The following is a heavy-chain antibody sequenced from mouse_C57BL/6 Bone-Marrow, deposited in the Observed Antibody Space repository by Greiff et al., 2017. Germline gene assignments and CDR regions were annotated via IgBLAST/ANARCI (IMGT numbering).Heavy chain of an antibody. D-gene: IGHD1-1*01. J-gene: IGHJ4*01. CDR1: GYTFTTYP. Sequence: QVQLQQSGAGLVKPGASVKMSCKASGYTFTTYPIEWMKQNHGQSLEWIGNFHPYNDDTKYNEKFKGKATLTVEKSSSTVYLELSRLTSDDADVYCCSRAGGSSAGYYAMDDWGQGTSVTVSS. V-gene: IGHV1-47*01. CDR2: FHPYNDDT. CDR3: SRAGGSSAGYYAMDD.